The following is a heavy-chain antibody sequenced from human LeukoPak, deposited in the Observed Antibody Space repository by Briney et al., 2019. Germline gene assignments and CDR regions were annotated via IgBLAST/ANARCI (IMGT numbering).Heavy chain of an antibody. V-gene: IGHV3-30-3*01. Sequence: GGSLRLSCAASGFTFSSYAMHWVRQAPGKGLEWVAVISYDGSDKYYADSVKGRFTISRDNSKNTLYLQMNNLRAEDTAVYYCVSFYEAYWGRGTLVTVSS. D-gene: IGHD2/OR15-2a*01. J-gene: IGHJ4*02. CDR3: VSFYEAY. CDR1: GFTFSSYA. CDR2: ISYDGSDK.